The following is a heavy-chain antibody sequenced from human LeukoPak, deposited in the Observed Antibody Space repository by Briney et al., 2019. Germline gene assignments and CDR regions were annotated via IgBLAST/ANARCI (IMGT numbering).Heavy chain of an antibody. D-gene: IGHD3-22*01. CDR3: ACKKGSTYYYDSSGYFHY. J-gene: IGHJ4*02. CDR2: INHSGST. V-gene: IGHV4-34*01. CDR1: GGSFSGYY. Sequence: SETLSLTCAVYGGSFSGYYWSWIRQPPGKGLEWIGEINHSGSTNYNPSLKSRVTISVDTSKNQFSLKLSSVTAADTAVYYCACKKGSTYYYDSSGYFHYWGQGTLVTVSS.